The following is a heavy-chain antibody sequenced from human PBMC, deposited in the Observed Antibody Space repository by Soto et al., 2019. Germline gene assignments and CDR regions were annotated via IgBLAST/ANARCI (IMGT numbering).Heavy chain of an antibody. CDR1: GGSISHYY. CDR2: IYYSGST. D-gene: IGHD6-19*01. J-gene: IGHJ4*02. CDR3: ARESVAGFDY. Sequence: SETLSLTCTVSGGSISHYYWSWIRQPPGKGLEWIGYIYYSGSTHYNPSLKSRVTISGDTSKNQFSLKLSSVSAADTAVYYCARESVAGFDYWGQGTLVTVSS. V-gene: IGHV4-59*01.